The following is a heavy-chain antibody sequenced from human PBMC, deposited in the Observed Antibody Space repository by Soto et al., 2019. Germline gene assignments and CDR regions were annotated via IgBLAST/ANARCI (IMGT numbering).Heavy chain of an antibody. CDR3: AKEESDYDFWSGYYPGTDYYYYMDV. D-gene: IGHD3-3*01. J-gene: IGHJ6*03. CDR1: GFTFSSYA. V-gene: IGHV3-23*01. Sequence: PGGSLRLSCAASGFTFSSYAMSWVRQAPGKGLEWVSAISGSGGSTYYADSVKGRFTISRDNSKNTLYLQMNSLRAEDTAVYYCAKEESDYDFWSGYYPGTDYYYYMDVWGKGTTVTVSS. CDR2: ISGSGGST.